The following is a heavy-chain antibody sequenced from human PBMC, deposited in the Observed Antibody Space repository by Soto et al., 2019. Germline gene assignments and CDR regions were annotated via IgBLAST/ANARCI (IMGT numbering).Heavy chain of an antibody. J-gene: IGHJ4*01. CDR3: TTDSYSTIIIVRFDY. V-gene: IGHV3-15*07. CDR2: IKSKTDGGTT. D-gene: IGHD3-22*01. Sequence: GGSLRLSCAASGFTFTNAWINWVRQAPGKGLEWVGRIKSKTDGGTTDYAGPVKGRFAISRDDSNNMVYLQMNSLKIEDTAVYHCTTDSYSTIIIVRFDYWGHGTLVTVSS. CDR1: GFTFTNAW.